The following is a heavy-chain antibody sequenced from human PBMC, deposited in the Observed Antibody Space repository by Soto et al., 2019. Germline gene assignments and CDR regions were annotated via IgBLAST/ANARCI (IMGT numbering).Heavy chain of an antibody. CDR1: GLTFSNYG. CDR3: AKAVPDPKYYYDSSGYYYY. CDR2: ISNDGSNK. V-gene: IGHV3-30*18. J-gene: IGHJ4*02. Sequence: PGGSLRLSCVVSGLTFSNYGMHWVRQAPGKGLEWVAVISNDGSNKYYADSVKGRFTISRDNSKNTLYLQMNSLRAEDTAVYYCAKAVPDPKYYYDSSGYYYYWGQGTLVTVSS. D-gene: IGHD3-22*01.